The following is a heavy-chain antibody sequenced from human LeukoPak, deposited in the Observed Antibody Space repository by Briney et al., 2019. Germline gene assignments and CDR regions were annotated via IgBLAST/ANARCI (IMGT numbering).Heavy chain of an antibody. Sequence: TGRSLRLSCAASGFTFSSYGMYWVRQGPGKGLEGVAVIPHDGSNKYYADSVKGRFTISRDNSKNTLYLQMNSLRAEDTAVYYCARAYLIDYWGQGTLVTVSS. CDR3: ARAYLIDY. J-gene: IGHJ4*02. CDR2: IPHDGSNK. D-gene: IGHD3-16*01. CDR1: GFTFSSYG. V-gene: IGHV3-30*03.